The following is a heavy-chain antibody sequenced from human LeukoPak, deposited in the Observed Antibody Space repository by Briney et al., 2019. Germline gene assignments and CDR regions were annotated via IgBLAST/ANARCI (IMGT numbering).Heavy chain of an antibody. Sequence: SETLSLTCSVCGDSIRDYYWSWMRQPRGKGLEWIGYIYHSGNTNYNPSLSTRVTMSLGTSRTQISLNLRSVAGADTAVYYCAREEGIATSGALEYWGQGILVTVSS. D-gene: IGHD6-13*01. CDR3: AREEGIATSGALEY. V-gene: IGHV4-59*01. CDR1: GDSIRDYY. CDR2: IYHSGNT. J-gene: IGHJ4*02.